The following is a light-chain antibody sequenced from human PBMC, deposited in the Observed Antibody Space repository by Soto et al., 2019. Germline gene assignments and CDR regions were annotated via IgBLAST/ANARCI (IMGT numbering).Light chain of an antibody. CDR2: QDN. V-gene: IGLV3-1*01. CDR1: KLGEKY. Sequence: SYELTQPPSVSVSPGQTASIPCSGDKLGEKYACWYQQKTGQSPVLVIYQDNKRPSGIPERFSGSNSGNTATLTISGTQAMDEADYYCQAWDRSTAVFGGGTQLTVL. J-gene: IGLJ2*01. CDR3: QAWDRSTAV.